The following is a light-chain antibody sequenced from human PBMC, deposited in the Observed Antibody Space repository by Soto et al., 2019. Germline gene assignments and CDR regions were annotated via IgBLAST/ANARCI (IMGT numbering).Light chain of an antibody. V-gene: IGLV2-14*01. CDR3: NSYTRSSTLV. CDR1: SSDVGGYNY. CDR2: EVS. Sequence: QSALTQPASVSASPGQSITISCTGTSSDVGGYNYVSWYQHHPGKAPKLIIYEVSNRPSGVSNRFSGSKSGNTASLTISGLQAEDEADYYCNSYTRSSTLVFGSGTKLTV. J-gene: IGLJ1*01.